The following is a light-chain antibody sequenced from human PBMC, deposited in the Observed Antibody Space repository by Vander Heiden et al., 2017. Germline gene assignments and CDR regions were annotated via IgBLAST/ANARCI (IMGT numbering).Light chain of an antibody. CDR1: KGISNY. J-gene: IGKJ1*01. CDR3: QKDNSAPRT. CDR2: AAS. V-gene: IGKV1-27*01. Sequence: DIQMTQSPSSLSASVGDRVTITCRASKGISNYLAWYQQKPGKGPKLLIYAASTLQSGVPSRFSGSGSGTDFTLTISSLQPEDVATYYCQKDNSAPRTFGQWTKVEIK.